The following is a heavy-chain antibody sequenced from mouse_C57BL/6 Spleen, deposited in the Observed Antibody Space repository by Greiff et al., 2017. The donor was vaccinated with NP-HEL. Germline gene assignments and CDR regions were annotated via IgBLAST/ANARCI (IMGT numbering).Heavy chain of an antibody. Sequence: EVQLQQSGAELVKPGASVKLSCTASGFNIKDYYMHWVKQRTEQGLEWIGRIDPEDGETKYAPTFQGKATITADTSSNTAYLQLSSLTSEDTAFYYCARKGLGQEGAWFAYWGQGTLVTVSA. CDR1: GFNIKDYY. CDR2: IDPEDGET. V-gene: IGHV14-2*01. CDR3: ARKGLGQEGAWFAY. D-gene: IGHD4-1*01. J-gene: IGHJ3*01.